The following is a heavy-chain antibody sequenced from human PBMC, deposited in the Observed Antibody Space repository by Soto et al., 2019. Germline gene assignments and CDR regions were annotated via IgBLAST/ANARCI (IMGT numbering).Heavy chain of an antibody. CDR1: GFTFSSYG. CDR3: ARNSYHYDSSGQPGMDV. J-gene: IGHJ6*02. D-gene: IGHD3-22*01. V-gene: IGHV3-33*01. Sequence: QVQLVESGGGVVQPGRSLRLSCAASGFTFSSYGMHWVRQAPGKGLEWVAVIWYDGSNKYYADSVKGRFTISRDNSKNTLYLQMNSLRAEDTAVYYCARNSYHYDSSGQPGMDVWGQGTTVTVSS. CDR2: IWYDGSNK.